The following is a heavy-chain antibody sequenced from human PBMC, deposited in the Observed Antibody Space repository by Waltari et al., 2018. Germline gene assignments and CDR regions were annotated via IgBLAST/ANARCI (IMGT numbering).Heavy chain of an antibody. CDR1: GGTFSSSA. J-gene: IGHJ1*01. D-gene: IGHD3-9*01. CDR2: IIPIFGTA. CDR3: ARPYYDILTGYYEGYFQH. Sequence: QVQLVQSGAEVKKPGSAVEVSCKASGGTFSSSAISWVRQAPGQGLEWMGGIIPIFGTANYAQKFQGRATITADESTSTAYMELSSLRSEDTAVYYCARPYYDILTGYYEGYFQHWGQGTLVTVSS. V-gene: IGHV1-69*01.